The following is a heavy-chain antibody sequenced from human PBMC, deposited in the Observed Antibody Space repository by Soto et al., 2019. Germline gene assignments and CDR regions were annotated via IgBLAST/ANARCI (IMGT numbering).Heavy chain of an antibody. V-gene: IGHV3-23*01. CDR2: VSSSGYKT. Sequence: GGSLRLSCAASGFTFRSHWMHWVRQAPGKGLEWVSAVSSSGYKTYYADSVKGRFTISRDNSKNTLYLQMNSLRAEDTAVYYCAKDSAMARYCSSTSCYSFDSWGQGTLVTVS. J-gene: IGHJ4*02. CDR1: GFTFRSHW. CDR3: AKDSAMARYCSSTSCYSFDS. D-gene: IGHD2-2*01.